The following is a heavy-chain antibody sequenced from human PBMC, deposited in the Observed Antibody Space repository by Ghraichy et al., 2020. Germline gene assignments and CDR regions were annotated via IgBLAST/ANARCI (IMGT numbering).Heavy chain of an antibody. J-gene: IGHJ6*02. Sequence: GGSLRLSCAASGFTFSDYYMSWIRQAPGKGLEWVSYISSSGSYIYYADSVKGRFTISRDNAKNSLYLQMNSLRAEDTAVYYCARHDYEYYYYGMDVWGQGTTVTVSS. D-gene: IGHD4-17*01. CDR2: ISSSGSYI. CDR3: ARHDYEYYYYGMDV. V-gene: IGHV3-11*01. CDR1: GFTFSDYY.